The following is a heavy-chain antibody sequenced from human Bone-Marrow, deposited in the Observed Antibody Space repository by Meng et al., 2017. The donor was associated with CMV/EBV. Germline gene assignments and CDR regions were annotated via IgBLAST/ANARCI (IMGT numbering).Heavy chain of an antibody. V-gene: IGHV3-48*03. J-gene: IGHJ3*02. CDR1: GFTFSSYE. D-gene: IGHD2-2*01. CDR3: ERAGIPAVIDALDI. CDR2: ISSSGSTI. Sequence: GGSLRLSCAASGFTFSSYEMNWVRQAPGKGLEWVSYISSSGSTIYYTDSVKGRFTNSRDNAKNSLNLQMNSLRAEDTAVDYWERAGIPAVIDALDIWGQGTMVTVSS.